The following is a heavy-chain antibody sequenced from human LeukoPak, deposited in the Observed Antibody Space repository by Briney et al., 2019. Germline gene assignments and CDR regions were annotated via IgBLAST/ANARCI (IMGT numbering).Heavy chain of an antibody. CDR1: GGSISSYY. Sequence: PSETLSLTCTASGGSISSYYWSWIRQPPGKGLEWIGYIYYSGSTNYNPSLKSRVTISVDTSKNQFSLKLSSVTAADTAVYYCARTYDFWSGSYFGYWGQGTLVTVSS. D-gene: IGHD3-3*01. J-gene: IGHJ4*02. CDR2: IYYSGST. V-gene: IGHV4-59*01. CDR3: ARTYDFWSGSYFGY.